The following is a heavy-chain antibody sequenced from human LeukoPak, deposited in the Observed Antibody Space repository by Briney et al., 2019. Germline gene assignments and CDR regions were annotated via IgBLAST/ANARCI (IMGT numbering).Heavy chain of an antibody. CDR1: GGXISSYY. D-gene: IGHD5-24*01. CDR2: IYYSGST. J-gene: IGHJ3*02. Sequence: PSETLSLTCTVSGGXISSYYWSWIRQPPGKGLEWIGYIYYSGSTNYNPSLKSRVTISVDTSKNQFSLKLSSVTAADTAAYYCARHNLGRRDGYNMLHAFDIWGQGTMVTVSS. CDR3: ARHNLGRRDGYNMLHAFDI. V-gene: IGHV4-59*08.